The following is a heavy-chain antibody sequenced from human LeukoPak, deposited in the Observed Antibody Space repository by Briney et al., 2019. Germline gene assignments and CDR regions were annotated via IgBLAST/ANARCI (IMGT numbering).Heavy chain of an antibody. CDR3: AVSFDY. CDR2: INGGGSPI. J-gene: IGHJ4*02. CDR1: GFTFSRDS. D-gene: IGHD5/OR15-5a*01. Sequence: GGSLRLSCAASGFTFSRDSMNWVRQAPGKGLEWVAYINGGGSPIYYADSVKGRFTISRDNAKNSLYLQMNSLRAEDTAVYYCAVSFDYWGQGTLVTVSS. V-gene: IGHV3-48*01.